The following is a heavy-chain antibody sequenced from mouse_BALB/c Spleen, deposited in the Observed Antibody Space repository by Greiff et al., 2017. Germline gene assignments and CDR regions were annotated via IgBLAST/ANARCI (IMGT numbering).Heavy chain of an antibody. CDR1: GYTFTSYV. CDR2: INPYNDGT. CDR3: ASPTVVATRAMDY. D-gene: IGHD1-1*01. Sequence: VQLKESGPELVKPGASVKMSCKASGYTFTSYVMHWVKQKPGQGLEWIGYINPYNDGTKYNEKFKGKATLTSDKSSSTAYMELSSLTSEDSAVYYCASPTVVATRAMDYWGQGTSGTVSS. V-gene: IGHV1-14*01. J-gene: IGHJ4*01.